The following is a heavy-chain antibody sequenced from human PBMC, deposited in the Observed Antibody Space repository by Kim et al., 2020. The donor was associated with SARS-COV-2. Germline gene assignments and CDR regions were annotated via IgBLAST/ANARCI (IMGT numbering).Heavy chain of an antibody. CDR2: IYFTGTT. D-gene: IGHD3-10*01. CDR3: ARVFGEPSPVADY. CDR1: GGAIGSSYY. Sequence: SETLSLTCTVSGGAIGSSYYWSWIRQVPGEGLEWVGHIYFTGTTYYNPSLRSRISMSIDTSKNQFTLKLTSVTAADTAMYFCARVFGEPSPVADYWGQGALVTVSS. J-gene: IGHJ4*02. V-gene: IGHV4-31*03.